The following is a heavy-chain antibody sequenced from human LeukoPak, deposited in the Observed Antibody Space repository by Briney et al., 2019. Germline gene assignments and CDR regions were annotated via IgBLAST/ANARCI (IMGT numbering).Heavy chain of an antibody. D-gene: IGHD1-1*01. V-gene: IGHV3-33*01. CDR3: ARDWVLYYYYGMDV. J-gene: IGHJ6*02. Sequence: GGSLRLSCAASGFTFSSYGMHWVRQAPGKGLEWVAVIWYDGSNKYYADSVKGRFTISRDNSKNTLYLQMNSLRAEDTAVYYCARDWVLYYYYGMDVWGQGTTVTVSS. CDR2: IWYDGSNK. CDR1: GFTFSSYG.